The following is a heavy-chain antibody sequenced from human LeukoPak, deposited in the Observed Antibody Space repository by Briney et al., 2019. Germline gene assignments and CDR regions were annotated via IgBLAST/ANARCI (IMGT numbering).Heavy chain of an antibody. Sequence: SVKASCKASGGTFSSYAISWVRQAPGQGLEWMGGIIPIFGTANYAQKFQGRVTITADESTSTAYMELSSLRSEDTAVYYCARDPAPYYDILTGLDYWGQGTLVTVSS. CDR2: IIPIFGTA. D-gene: IGHD3-9*01. J-gene: IGHJ4*02. V-gene: IGHV1-69*01. CDR1: GGTFSSYA. CDR3: ARDPAPYYDILTGLDY.